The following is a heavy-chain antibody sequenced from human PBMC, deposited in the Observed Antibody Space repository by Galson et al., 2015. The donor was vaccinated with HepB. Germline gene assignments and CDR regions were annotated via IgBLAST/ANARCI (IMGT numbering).Heavy chain of an antibody. D-gene: IGHD2/OR15-2a*01. CDR3: ARDMISMAATRGSFDY. CDR1: GFTFSTYA. J-gene: IGHJ4*02. V-gene: IGHV3-33*01. Sequence: SLRLSCAASGFTFSTYAMHWVRQAPGKGLEWVAVIWYDGSNKYYADSVKGRFTISRDNSKNTPYLQMNSLRAEDTAVYYCARDMISMAATRGSFDYWGQGTLVTVSP. CDR2: IWYDGSNK.